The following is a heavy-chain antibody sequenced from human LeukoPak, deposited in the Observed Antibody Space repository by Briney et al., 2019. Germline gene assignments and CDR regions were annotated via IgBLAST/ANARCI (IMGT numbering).Heavy chain of an antibody. CDR1: GGSFSGYY. CDR2: INHSGST. V-gene: IGHV4-34*01. D-gene: IGHD3-10*01. CDR3: ARGDGSGSYVGVIGY. J-gene: IGHJ4*02. Sequence: SETLSLTCAVSGGSFSGYYSSWIRQSPAKGLEWIGEINHSGSTNYNPSLKSRVTISVDTSKNPFSLKLSSVTAPDTAVYYCARGDGSGSYVGVIGYWGQGTLVTVSS.